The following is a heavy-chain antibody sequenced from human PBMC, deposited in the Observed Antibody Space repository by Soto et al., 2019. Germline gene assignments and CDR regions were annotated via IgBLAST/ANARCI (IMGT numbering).Heavy chain of an antibody. CDR3: ARELRTRDYGFWSGQRTSRKINWFDS. D-gene: IGHD3-3*01. CDR1: GGSFSGYY. CDR2: INHSGST. Sequence: SSETLSLTCAVYGGSFSGYYWSWIRQPPGKGLEWIGEINHSGSTNYNPSLKSRVTISVDTSKNQFSLKLSSVTAADTAVYYCARELRTRDYGFWSGQRTSRKINWFDSWGQGTLVTVSS. J-gene: IGHJ5*01. V-gene: IGHV4-34*01.